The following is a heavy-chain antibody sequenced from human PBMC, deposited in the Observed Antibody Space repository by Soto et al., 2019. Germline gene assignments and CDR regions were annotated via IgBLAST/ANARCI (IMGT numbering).Heavy chain of an antibody. CDR2: IKSKTDGGTT. Sequence: GGSLRLSCAVSGVTLSNVWMNWVRQAPGKGPEWVGRIKSKTDGGTTDYAGPVKGRFTISRDDSENTLYLQMNSLKTEDTAVYYCSHGYYQYFESWGQGTLVIVSS. V-gene: IGHV3-15*07. D-gene: IGHD5-18*01. CDR3: SHGYYQYFES. J-gene: IGHJ4*02. CDR1: GVTLSNVW.